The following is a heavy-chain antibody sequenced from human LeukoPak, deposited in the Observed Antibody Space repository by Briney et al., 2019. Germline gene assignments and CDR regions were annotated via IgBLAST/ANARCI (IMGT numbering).Heavy chain of an antibody. CDR2: IYYSGST. Sequence: PSETLSLTCTVSGGSISSGGYYWSWIRQHPGKGLEWIGYIYYSGSTYYNPSLKSRVTISVDTSKNQFSLKLSSVTAADTAVYYCARVGVPAMDWLMDPWGQGTLVTVSS. V-gene: IGHV4-31*03. CDR1: GGSISSGGYY. J-gene: IGHJ5*02. D-gene: IGHD2-2*01. CDR3: ARVGVPAMDWLMDP.